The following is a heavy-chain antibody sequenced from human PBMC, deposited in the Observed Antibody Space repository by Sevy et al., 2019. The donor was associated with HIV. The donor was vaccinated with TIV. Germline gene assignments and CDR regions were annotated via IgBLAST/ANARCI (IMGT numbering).Heavy chain of an antibody. CDR2: IRSKAYGGTT. CDR1: GFTFGDYA. Sequence: GGSLRLSCTASGFTFGDYAMSWFRQAPGKGLEWVGFIRSKAYGGTTEYAASVKGRFTISRDDSKSIAYLQMNSLKTEDTGGYYCSRGRRGGGVAAAGSPPFDYWGQGTLVTVSS. J-gene: IGHJ4*02. D-gene: IGHD6-13*01. CDR3: SRGRRGGGVAAAGSPPFDY. V-gene: IGHV3-49*03.